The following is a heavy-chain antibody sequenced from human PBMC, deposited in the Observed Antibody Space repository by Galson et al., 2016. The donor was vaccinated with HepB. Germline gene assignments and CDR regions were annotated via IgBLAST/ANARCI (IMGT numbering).Heavy chain of an antibody. CDR2: IWNDGGMI. J-gene: IGHJ3*02. CDR3: ARSSGWWAFDI. D-gene: IGHD6-19*01. Sequence: SLRLSCAASGFPFSSYSMHWVRQAPGKGLEWVAHIWNDGGMIYYGDSANGRFTISRDNSKNTLYLQMNSLRAEDTAIYYCARSSGWWAFDIWGQGTRVTVAS. CDR1: GFPFSSYS. V-gene: IGHV3-33*01.